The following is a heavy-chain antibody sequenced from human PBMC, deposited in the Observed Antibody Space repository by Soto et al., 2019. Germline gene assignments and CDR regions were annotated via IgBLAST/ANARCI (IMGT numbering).Heavy chain of an antibody. V-gene: IGHV4-30-2*01. J-gene: IGHJ5*02. CDR2: IYPSGST. CDR3: ARDQLEGNWFDP. Sequence: QLQLQESGSGLVRPSQTLSLTCAVSGGSISSGGYSWNWIRQPPGKGLEWIGYIYPSGSTLYNPSLKRRVTISVDKSKTQFSLKLSSVTAADTAVYYCARDQLEGNWFDPWGQGTLVTVSS. D-gene: IGHD1-1*01. CDR1: GGSISSGGYS.